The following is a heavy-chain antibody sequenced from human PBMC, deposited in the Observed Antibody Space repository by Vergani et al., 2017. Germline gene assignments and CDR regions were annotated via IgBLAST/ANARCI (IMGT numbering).Heavy chain of an antibody. CDR1: GFTFDDYA. V-gene: IGHV3-9*01. CDR3: AKGSSSWYGDAFDI. D-gene: IGHD6-13*01. Sequence: EVQLVESGGGLVQPGRSLRLSCAASGFTFDDYAMHWVRQAPGKGLEWVASISGSSSYVFYRDSVEGRFTITRDNAKKSVYLQMNSLRAEDTAVYYCAKGSSSWYGDAFDIWGQGTMVTVSS. CDR2: ISGSSSYV. J-gene: IGHJ3*02.